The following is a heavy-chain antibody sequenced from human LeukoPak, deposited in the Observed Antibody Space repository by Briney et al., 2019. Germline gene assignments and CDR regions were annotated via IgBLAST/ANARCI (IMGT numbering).Heavy chain of an antibody. J-gene: IGHJ4*02. CDR1: GGSISSSSYY. D-gene: IGHD3-10*01. CDR2: IYYSGST. CDR3: ARAGSGKPTYFDY. Sequence: SETLSLTCTVSGGSISSSSYYWGWIRQPPGKGLEWIGSIYYSGSTYYNPSLKSRVTISVDTSKNQFSLKLSSVTAADTAVYYCARAGSGKPTYFDYWGQGTLVTVSS. V-gene: IGHV4-39*07.